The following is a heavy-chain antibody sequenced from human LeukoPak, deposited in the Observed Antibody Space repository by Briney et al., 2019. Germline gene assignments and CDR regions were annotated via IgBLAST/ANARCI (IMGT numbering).Heavy chain of an antibody. Sequence: ASVTVSCKASGYTFTGYYMHWVRQAPGQGLEWMGWINPNSGGTNYAQKFQGRVTMTRDTSISTAYMELSRLRSDDTAVFYCTRGITALAYFDYWGQGTLVTVSS. CDR3: TRGITALAYFDY. J-gene: IGHJ4*02. CDR2: INPNSGGT. V-gene: IGHV1-2*02. CDR1: GYTFTGYY. D-gene: IGHD3-3*02.